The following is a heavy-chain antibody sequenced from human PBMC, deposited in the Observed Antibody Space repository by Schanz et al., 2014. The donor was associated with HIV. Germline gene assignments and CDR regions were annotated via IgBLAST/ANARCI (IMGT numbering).Heavy chain of an antibody. D-gene: IGHD6-19*01. Sequence: EVQLVESGGGLVQPGGSLRLSCAASGFTFSDFGMNWVRQAPGKGLEWVAYISSSGSTIYYAGSVKGRFTISRDQAKNSMYLQMNSLRDEDAAVYYCARGRGIAVADYGMDVWGQGTTVTVSS. CDR3: ARGRGIAVADYGMDV. V-gene: IGHV3-48*02. CDR2: ISSSGSTI. CDR1: GFTFSDFG. J-gene: IGHJ6*02.